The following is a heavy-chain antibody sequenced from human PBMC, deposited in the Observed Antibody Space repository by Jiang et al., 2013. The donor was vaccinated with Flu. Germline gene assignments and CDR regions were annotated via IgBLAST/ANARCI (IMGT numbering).Heavy chain of an antibody. CDR3: ARDSRYFYASGSPRALAY. CDR2: ISIYNDNT. D-gene: IGHD3-10*01. CDR1: GYTFTSYG. V-gene: IGHV1-18*01. J-gene: IGHJ4*02. Sequence: GAEVKKPGASVNVSCKASGYTFTSYGIHWVRQAPGQGLEWMGWISIYNDNTNYAQKLQGRVTMTTDTSTSTAYMELRSLRSDDTAVYFCARDSRYFYASGSPRALAYWGQGTLVTVSS.